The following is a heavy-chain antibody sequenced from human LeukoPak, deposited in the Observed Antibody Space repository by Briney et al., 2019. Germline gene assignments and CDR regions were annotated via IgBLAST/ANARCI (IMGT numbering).Heavy chain of an antibody. CDR1: GGSISSGAYS. CDR3: VRDLYDSSGYYYTYYYYYMDV. J-gene: IGHJ6*03. D-gene: IGHD3-22*01. Sequence: SETLSLTCAVSGGSISSGAYSWSWIRQPPRKGLEWIGYVYYSGGTYYNPSHKSRVTISVDTSKNQFSLKLSSVTAADTAVYYCVRDLYDSSGYYYTYYYYYMDVWGKGTTVTVSS. V-gene: IGHV4-30-4*07. CDR2: VYYSGGT.